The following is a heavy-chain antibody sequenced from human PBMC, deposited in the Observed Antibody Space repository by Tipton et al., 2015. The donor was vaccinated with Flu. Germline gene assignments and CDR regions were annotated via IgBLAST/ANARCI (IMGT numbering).Heavy chain of an antibody. J-gene: IGHJ4*02. Sequence: GLVKPSETLSLTCGVSGYTISSGYYWGWIRQPPGKGLEWIGVIFHSGTTYYNPSLKSRVTMSADTSKNQFFLNLGSVTAADTAVYYCARDHGANYDFWGQGTLVTVSS. CDR2: IFHSGTT. CDR3: ARDHGANYDF. D-gene: IGHD3-3*01. V-gene: IGHV4-38-2*01. CDR1: GYTISSGYY.